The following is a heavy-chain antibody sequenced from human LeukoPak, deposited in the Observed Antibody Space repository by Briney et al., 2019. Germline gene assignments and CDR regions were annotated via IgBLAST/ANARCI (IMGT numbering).Heavy chain of an antibody. J-gene: IGHJ3*02. CDR3: ARDVYCSRTSCYLDAFDI. V-gene: IGHV4-4*07. CDR1: GCTISSYD. CDR2: IYTSGSN. D-gene: IGHD2-2*01. Sequence: SETLPLTCTVSGCTISSYDLNWIRQPAGKGLEWIGRIYTSGSNNYNPSLKSRVTMSVDTSKNQFSLKLSSVTAADTAVYYWARDVYCSRTSCYLDAFDIWGQGTMVTVSS.